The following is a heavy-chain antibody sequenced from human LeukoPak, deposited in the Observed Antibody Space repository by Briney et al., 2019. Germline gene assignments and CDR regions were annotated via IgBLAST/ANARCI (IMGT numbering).Heavy chain of an antibody. CDR2: IYYSGST. CDR1: GDSISSSTYY. CDR3: ARAGGGGNCFGY. D-gene: IGHD4-23*01. Sequence: SETLSLTCTVSGDSISSSTYYWGWIRQPPGKGLEWIGSIYYSGSTYYNPSLKSRVTISVDRSKNQFSLKLSSVTAADTAVYYCARAGGGGNCFGYWGQGTLVTVSS. V-gene: IGHV4-39*07. J-gene: IGHJ4*02.